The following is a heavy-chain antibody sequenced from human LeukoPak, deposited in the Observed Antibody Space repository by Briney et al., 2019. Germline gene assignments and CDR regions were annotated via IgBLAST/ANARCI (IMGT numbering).Heavy chain of an antibody. CDR2: INVGGSIM. J-gene: IGHJ4*02. CDR1: GFTFSSYE. V-gene: IGHV3-48*03. CDR3: AKDSGTCCHYFDY. Sequence: GGCLRLSCAASGFTFSSYEINWFRQAPGKGMEWVAFINVGGSIMYYADSVKGRFTISRDNAKNSLYLQMNSLRAEDTAIYYCAKDSGTCCHYFDYWGQGTLVTVSS. D-gene: IGHD2-2*01.